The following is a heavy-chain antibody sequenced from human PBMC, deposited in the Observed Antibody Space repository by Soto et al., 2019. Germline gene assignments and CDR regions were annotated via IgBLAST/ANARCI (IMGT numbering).Heavy chain of an antibody. CDR3: ARVSSSSSWYPLYYGMDV. CDR2: IWYDGSNK. J-gene: IGHJ6*02. Sequence: GSLRLSCAASGFNFSSYGMHWVRQAPGKGLEWVAVIWYDGSNKYYADSVKGRFTISRDNSKNTLYLQMNSLRAEDTAVYYCARVSSSSSWYPLYYGMDVWGQGTTVTVSS. V-gene: IGHV3-33*01. D-gene: IGHD6-13*01. CDR1: GFNFSSYG.